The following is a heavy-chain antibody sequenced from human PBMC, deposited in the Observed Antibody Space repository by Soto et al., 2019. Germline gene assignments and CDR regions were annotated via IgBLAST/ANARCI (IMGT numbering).Heavy chain of an antibody. J-gene: IGHJ4*02. Sequence: QITLRESGPPLVKPTQTLTLTCTFSGFSLSTSGVGVGWIRQPPGKALEWLAVVYWDDTKHYSPSLKSRLTITKDTSKNQVVLTMTNMDPVDTATYFCARKGYGDYPLDYWGQGTRVTVSS. CDR3: ARKGYGDYPLDY. CDR1: GFSLSTSGVG. CDR2: VYWDDTK. D-gene: IGHD4-17*01. V-gene: IGHV2-5*02.